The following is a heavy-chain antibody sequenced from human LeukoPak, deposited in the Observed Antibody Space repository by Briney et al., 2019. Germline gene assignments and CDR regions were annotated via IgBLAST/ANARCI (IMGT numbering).Heavy chain of an antibody. Sequence: GGSLRLSCAASGFTFSNYDMHWVRQAPGKGLEWVSYISSSSSTETYADSVKGRFTISRDNARNSLYLQMNSLTAEDTAVYYCARRFDCWGQGTLVTVSS. J-gene: IGHJ4*02. V-gene: IGHV3-48*01. CDR3: ARRFDC. CDR1: GFTFSNYD. CDR2: ISSSSSTE.